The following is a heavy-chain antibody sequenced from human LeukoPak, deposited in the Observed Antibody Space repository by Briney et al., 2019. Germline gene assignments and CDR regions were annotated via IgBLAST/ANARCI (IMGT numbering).Heavy chain of an antibody. CDR2: IYYSGST. CDR1: GVSISGYY. J-gene: IGHJ4*02. D-gene: IGHD3-16*02. Sequence: SETLSLTCTVSGVSISGYYWSWIRQPPGKGLEWIGYIYYSGSTDYNPSLKSRVTISVDTSKNQFSLKLSSVTAADTAVYYCASLITFGGVIVDYWGQGTLVTVSS. CDR3: ASLITFGGVIVDY. V-gene: IGHV4-59*01.